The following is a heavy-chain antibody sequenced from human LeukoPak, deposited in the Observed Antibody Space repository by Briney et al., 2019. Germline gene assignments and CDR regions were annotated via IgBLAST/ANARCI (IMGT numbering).Heavy chain of an antibody. CDR1: GYSISSGYY. CDR3: ARESSLAGNAFDI. V-gene: IGHV4-38-2*02. Sequence: SETLSLTCNVSGYSISSGYYWGWIRQPPGKGLEWIGYIYYSGSTNYNPSLKSRVTISVDTSKNQFSLKLSSVTAADTAVYYCARESSLAGNAFDIWGQGTMVTVSS. J-gene: IGHJ3*02. CDR2: IYYSGST.